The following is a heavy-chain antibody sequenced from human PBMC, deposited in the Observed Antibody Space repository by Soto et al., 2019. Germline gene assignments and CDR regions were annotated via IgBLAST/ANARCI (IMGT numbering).Heavy chain of an antibody. D-gene: IGHD4-17*01. J-gene: IGHJ3*02. CDR1: GCTFSSYA. V-gene: IGHV3-23*01. CDR2: ISGSGGST. CDR3: AKFSYGDYSGDAFDI. Sequence: GGSLRLSCAASGCTFSSYAMSWVRQAPGKGLEWVSAISGSGGSTYYADSVKGRFTISRDNSKNTLYLQMNSLRAEDTAVYYCAKFSYGDYSGDAFDIWGQGTMVTVSS.